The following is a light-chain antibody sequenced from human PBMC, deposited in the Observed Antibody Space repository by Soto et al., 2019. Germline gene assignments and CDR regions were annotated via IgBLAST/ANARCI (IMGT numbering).Light chain of an antibody. CDR2: EVT. CDR3: SSYTSSSTV. Sequence: QSVLTQPASVSGSPGQSITISCIEISSDGDDYKDVSWYQQHPGKAPKLMIYEVTYRPSGVSNRFSGSKSGNTASLTISGLQAEDEADYYCSSYTSSSTVFGTGTKVTVL. J-gene: IGLJ1*01. V-gene: IGLV2-14*01. CDR1: SSDGDDYKD.